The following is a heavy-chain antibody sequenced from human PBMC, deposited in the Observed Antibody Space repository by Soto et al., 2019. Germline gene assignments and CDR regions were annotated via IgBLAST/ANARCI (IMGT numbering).Heavy chain of an antibody. J-gene: IGHJ4*02. CDR3: VRDWSSNAHAVNDN. CDR1: GFNVVMYG. Sequence: VKLVESGGGVVQPGRSLRLSCTTSGFNVVMYGFHWVRQAPGKGLEWVASVWYDGSNEKYADSVKARFIISRDNSKNTIYLQMDSLTVEDTAVYYCVRDWSSNAHAVNDNWGQGTMVTVSS. D-gene: IGHD2-8*02. CDR2: VWYDGSNE. V-gene: IGHV3-33*01.